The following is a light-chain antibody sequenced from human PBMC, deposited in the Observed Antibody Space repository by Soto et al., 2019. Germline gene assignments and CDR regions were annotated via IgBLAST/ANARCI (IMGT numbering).Light chain of an antibody. CDR1: QSVSSGY. CDR3: QQHGHSPQE. J-gene: IGKJ1*01. V-gene: IGKV3-20*01. CDR2: GAS. Sequence: EIVLTQSPGTLSLSPGERATLSCRASQSVSSGYLVWYQQKPGQAPRLLIYGASSRATGIPDRFSGSGSGTNFTLPIIGMEPKDVVVHSSQQHGHSPQEFREGTKVDIK.